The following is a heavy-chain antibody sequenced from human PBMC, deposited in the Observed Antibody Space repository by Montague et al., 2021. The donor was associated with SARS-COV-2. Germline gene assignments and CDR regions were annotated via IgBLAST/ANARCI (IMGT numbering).Heavy chain of an antibody. CDR1: GGSISSSSYY. D-gene: IGHD6-13*01. Sequence: SETLSLTCTVSGGSISSSSYYWGWIRQPPGKGLEWIGSIYYSGRPYYNPSLKSRVTISVDTSKNQFSLNLSSVTAADTAVYYCARVGRNQLVRLSGMDVWGQGTPVTVPS. V-gene: IGHV4-39*07. CDR3: ARVGRNQLVRLSGMDV. J-gene: IGHJ6*02. CDR2: IYYSGRP.